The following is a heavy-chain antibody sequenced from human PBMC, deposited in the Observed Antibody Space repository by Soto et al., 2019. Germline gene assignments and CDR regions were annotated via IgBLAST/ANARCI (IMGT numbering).Heavy chain of an antibody. CDR1: GFTFGSYA. Sequence: AGGSLRLSCAASGFTFGSYARSWVRQAPGKGLEGVSAISGSGGSTYYADSVKGRFTISRDNSKNTLYLQLNSRRAEDTAVYYCAKHPGYGDYVAPFYWSLAALATVS. CDR3: AKHPGYGDYVAPFY. CDR2: ISGSGGST. J-gene: IGHJ4*02. D-gene: IGHD4-17*01. V-gene: IGHV3-23*01.